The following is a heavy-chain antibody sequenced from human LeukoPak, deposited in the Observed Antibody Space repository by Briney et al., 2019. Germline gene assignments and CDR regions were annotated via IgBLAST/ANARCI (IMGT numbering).Heavy chain of an antibody. D-gene: IGHD6-13*01. CDR3: ARDRWYSTDL. CDR2: ISSSSAII. CDR1: GFTFSSYT. Sequence: VSLTLSCAASGFTFSSYTMHWVGQAPERGLEWVSYISSSSAIIYYADSVKGRFTVSRDNAKNSLYLQLNSLTDEDTAVYYCARDRWYSTDLWGQRTLGSASS. J-gene: IGHJ5*02. V-gene: IGHV3-48*02.